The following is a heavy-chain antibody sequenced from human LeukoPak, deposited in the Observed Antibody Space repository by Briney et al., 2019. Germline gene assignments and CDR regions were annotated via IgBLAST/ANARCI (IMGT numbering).Heavy chain of an antibody. D-gene: IGHD6-13*01. V-gene: IGHV3-53*01. CDR1: GFTVSSNY. CDR2: IYNGGST. CDR3: ARDSIAAAGTDY. Sequence: GGSLRLSCAASGFTVSSNYVSWVRQAPGKGLEWVSVIYNGGSTYYADSVKGRFTISRDNSKNTLYLQMNSLRAEDTAVYYCARDSIAAAGTDYWGQGTLVTVSS. J-gene: IGHJ4*02.